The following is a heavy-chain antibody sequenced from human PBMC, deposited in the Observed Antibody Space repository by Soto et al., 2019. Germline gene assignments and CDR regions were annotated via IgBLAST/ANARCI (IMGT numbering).Heavy chain of an antibody. CDR1: GITVSINY. V-gene: IGHV3-53*01. Sequence: GGSLRLSSAASGITVSINYMSWVRQAPGKGLEWVAVICSGGSTYYADSVKGRFTISRDNSKNTLYLQMNSLRAEDTAVYYCARVRRANYYDSSGYPDYWGQGTLVTVSS. CDR2: ICSGGST. J-gene: IGHJ4*02. CDR3: ARVRRANYYDSSGYPDY. D-gene: IGHD3-22*01.